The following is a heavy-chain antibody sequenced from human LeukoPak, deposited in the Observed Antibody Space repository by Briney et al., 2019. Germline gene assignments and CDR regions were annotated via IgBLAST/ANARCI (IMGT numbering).Heavy chain of an antibody. CDR2: IYYSGST. CDR1: GGSISSYY. CDR3: ARGYYYDSSGYYDVRGYYFDY. V-gene: IGHV4-59*01. D-gene: IGHD3-22*01. Sequence: SETLSLTCTVSGGSISSYYWSWIRQPPGKGLEWIGYIYYSGSTNYNPSLKSRVTIPVDTSKNQFSLKLSSVTAADTAVYYCARGYYYDSSGYYDVRGYYFDYWGQGTLVTVSS. J-gene: IGHJ4*02.